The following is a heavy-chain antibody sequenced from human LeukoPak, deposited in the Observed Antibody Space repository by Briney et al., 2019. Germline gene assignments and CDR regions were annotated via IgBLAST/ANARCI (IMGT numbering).Heavy chain of an antibody. V-gene: IGHV3-30*04. J-gene: IGHJ4*02. CDR3: ASPYYYDGSSYYHFFDH. CDR1: GFTFTNYP. D-gene: IGHD3-22*01. CDR2: ISYGGTTK. Sequence: PGGSLRLSCAASGFTFTNYPVHWVRQAPGKGLEWVTVISYGGTTKYYADSVKGRFTISRDNSRNTLYLQMNNLRTEDTAVYYCASPYYYDGSSYYHFFDHWGQGTLVTVSS.